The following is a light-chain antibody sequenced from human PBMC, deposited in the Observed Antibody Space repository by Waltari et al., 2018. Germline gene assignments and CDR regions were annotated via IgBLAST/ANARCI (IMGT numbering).Light chain of an antibody. J-gene: IGKJ4*01. V-gene: IGKV3-11*01. CDR3: QQRSNWQVT. CDR1: QSVSSY. CDR2: DAS. Sequence: EIVLTQSPATLSLSPGERATLSCRASQSVSSYLAWYQQKPGQAPRLLIYDASNRATGIPARFSGSGSETDFTLTISSLEPEDFAVYYCQQRSNWQVTFGGGTKVEIK.